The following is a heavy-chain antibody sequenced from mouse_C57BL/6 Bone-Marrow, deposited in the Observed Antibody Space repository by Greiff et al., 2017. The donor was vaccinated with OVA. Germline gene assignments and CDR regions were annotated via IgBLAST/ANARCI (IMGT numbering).Heavy chain of an antibody. CDR1: GYTFTSYW. Sequence: VQLQQPGAELVRPGTSVKLSCKASGYTFTSYWMHWVKQRPGQGLGWIGVIDPSDSYTNYNQKFKGKATLTVDTSSSTAYMQLSSLTSEDSAVYYCARRGDYDGDAMDYWGQGTSVTVSS. CDR2: IDPSDSYT. J-gene: IGHJ4*01. V-gene: IGHV1-59*01. D-gene: IGHD2-4*01. CDR3: ARRGDYDGDAMDY.